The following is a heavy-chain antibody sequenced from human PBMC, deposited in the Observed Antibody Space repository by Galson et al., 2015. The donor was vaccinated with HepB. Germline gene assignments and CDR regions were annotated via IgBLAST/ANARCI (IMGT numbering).Heavy chain of an antibody. CDR1: GFTFNSNG. D-gene: IGHD1/OR15-1a*01. CDR3: VRVNKGPEY. CDR2: ITSSGGST. J-gene: IGHJ4*02. V-gene: IGHV3-23*01. Sequence: SLRLSCAASGFTFNSNGMTWVRQAPGKGLEWVSIITSSGGSTYYADSVKGRFTISRDNSKNMLYLQMDSLRAEDTAVYYCVRVNKGPEYWGQGTLVTVSS.